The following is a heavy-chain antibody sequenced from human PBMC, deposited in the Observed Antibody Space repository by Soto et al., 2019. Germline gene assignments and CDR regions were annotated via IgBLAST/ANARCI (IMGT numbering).Heavy chain of an antibody. J-gene: IGHJ3*02. CDR2: INGSGGST. CDR1: GFAFAAYG. Sequence: GGSLRLSCAASGFAFAAYGMRWVRQAPGKGLEGGSGINGSGGSTGYADSVKGRFTISRDTAKTSLYLHMNSLRAEDTALYLCARNRVGADVLALDIWGQGTRGTVSS. D-gene: IGHD5-12*01. V-gene: IGHV3-20*01. CDR3: ARNRVGADVLALDI.